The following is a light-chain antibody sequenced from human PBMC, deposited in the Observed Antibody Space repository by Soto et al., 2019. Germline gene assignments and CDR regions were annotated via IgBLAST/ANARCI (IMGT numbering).Light chain of an antibody. CDR1: QSVSSSY. CDR3: HQYGSSPPCR. Sequence: EIVLTQSPGTLSLSPGERATLSCRASQSVSSSYLAWYQQKPGQAPRLLIYGASSRATGIPDRFSVSGSGTDFTLTISRLEPEDFAVYYCHQYGSSPPCRFCQGTKVEIK. V-gene: IGKV3-20*01. J-gene: IGKJ1*01. CDR2: GAS.